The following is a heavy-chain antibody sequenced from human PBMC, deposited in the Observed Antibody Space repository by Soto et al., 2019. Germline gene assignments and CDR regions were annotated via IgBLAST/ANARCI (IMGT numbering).Heavy chain of an antibody. CDR3: TNVYFDY. V-gene: IGHV3-15*01. Sequence: EVQLVESGGGLVKPGGSLRLSCAASGFTFSNAWMTWVRQAPGKGLEWVGRIKTNADGGTTDYAAPVKGRFAISRDDSKNTLYLQMNSLKTEDTAVYYCTNVYFDYWGQGTLVTVSS. CDR2: IKTNADGGTT. J-gene: IGHJ4*02. CDR1: GFTFSNAW.